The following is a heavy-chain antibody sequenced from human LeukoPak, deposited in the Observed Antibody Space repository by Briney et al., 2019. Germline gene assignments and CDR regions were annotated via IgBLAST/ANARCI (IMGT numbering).Heavy chain of an antibody. CDR1: GYTFTSYD. CDR3: ARALWFGEPPSYYYYMDV. CDR2: INPNSGGT. V-gene: IGHV1-2*02. J-gene: IGHJ6*03. D-gene: IGHD3-10*01. Sequence: ASVKVSCKASGYTFTSYDINWVRQATGQGLEWMGWINPNSGGTNYAQKFQGRVTMTRDTSISTAYMELSRLRSDDTAVYYCARALWFGEPPSYYYYMDVWGKGTTVTVSS.